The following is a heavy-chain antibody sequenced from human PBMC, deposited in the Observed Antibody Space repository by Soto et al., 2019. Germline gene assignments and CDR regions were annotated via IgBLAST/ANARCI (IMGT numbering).Heavy chain of an antibody. Sequence: PGGSLIPSWVGSGVSFSSYGVHRVRPDPGKGPEWVALIWYDGSNNYYADPVKGRFTISRHNSKNTLYLQMSSLRAAHTAVYYCARAGGSTDYYYGMDVWGQGTTVTVS. CDR3: ARAGGSTDYYYGMDV. V-gene: IGHV3-33*01. J-gene: IGHJ6*02. CDR2: IWYDGSNN. CDR1: GVSFSSYG.